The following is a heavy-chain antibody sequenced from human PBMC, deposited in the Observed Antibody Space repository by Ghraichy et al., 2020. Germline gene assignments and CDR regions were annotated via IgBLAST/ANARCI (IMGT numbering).Heavy chain of an antibody. J-gene: IGHJ4*02. CDR2: IRYDGSNK. CDR1: GFTFSSYG. D-gene: IGHD6-6*01. V-gene: IGHV3-30*02. Sequence: GGSLRLSCAASGFTFSSYGMHWVRQAPGKGLEWVAFIRYDGSNKYYADSVKGRFTISRDNSKNTLYLQMNSLRAEDTAVYYCAKTRSIAALGPTALSDYWGQGTLVTVSS. CDR3: AKTRSIAALGPTALSDY.